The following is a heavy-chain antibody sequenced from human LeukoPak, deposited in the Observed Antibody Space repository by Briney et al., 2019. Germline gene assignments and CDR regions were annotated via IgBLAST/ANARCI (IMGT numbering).Heavy chain of an antibody. D-gene: IGHD3-16*01. CDR2: INQDGREK. V-gene: IGHV3-7*01. J-gene: IGHJ5*02. CDR1: GFTFSDYW. Sequence: GGSLRLSCAASGFTFSDYWMSWVRQAPGKGLERVANINQDGREKYYVDSVKGRFTISKDNAKNSLYLQMNSLRAEDTAVYYCATLKTYYDYVWGSFDNWGQGTLVTVSS. CDR3: ATLKTYYDYVWGSFDN.